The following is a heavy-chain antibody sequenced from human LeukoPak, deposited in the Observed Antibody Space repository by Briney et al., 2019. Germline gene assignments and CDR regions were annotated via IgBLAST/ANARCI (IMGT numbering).Heavy chain of an antibody. J-gene: IGHJ4*02. V-gene: IGHV1-18*01. D-gene: IGHD3-9*01. CDR2: ISAYNGST. CDR1: GYTFTSYG. CDR3: ARKGYDILTGEIDY. Sequence: GASVKVSCKASGYTFTSYGISWVRQAPGQGLEWMGWISAYNGSTNYAQKLQGRVTMTTDTSTSTAYMELRSLRSDDTAVYYCARKGYDILTGEIDYWGQGTLVTVSS.